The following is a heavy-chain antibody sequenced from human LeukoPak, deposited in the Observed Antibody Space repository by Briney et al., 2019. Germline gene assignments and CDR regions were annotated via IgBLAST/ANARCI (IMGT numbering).Heavy chain of an antibody. D-gene: IGHD6-13*01. V-gene: IGHV1-69*04. CDR1: GGTFSSYA. Sequence: ASVKVSCKASGGTFSSYAISWVRQAPGQGLEWMGRIIPILGIANYAQKFQGRVTITADKSTSTAYMELSSLRSEDTAVYYCARQRVAAAGSVDYRGQGTLVTVSS. CDR2: IIPILGIA. J-gene: IGHJ4*02. CDR3: ARQRVAAAGSVDY.